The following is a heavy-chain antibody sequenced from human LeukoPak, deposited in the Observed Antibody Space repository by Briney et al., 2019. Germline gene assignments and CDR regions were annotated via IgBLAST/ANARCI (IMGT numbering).Heavy chain of an antibody. J-gene: IGHJ6*02. V-gene: IGHV3-64*01. D-gene: IGHD6-19*01. CDR2: ISSNGGST. Sequence: GGSLRLSCAASGFTFSSYAMHWVRQAPGKGLEYVSTISSNGGSTYYANSVKGRFTISRDNSKNTLYLQMGSLRAEDMAVYYCARDLSGSSGWNYYYYYYGMDVWGQGTTVTVSS. CDR1: GFTFSSYA. CDR3: ARDLSGSSGWNYYYYYYGMDV.